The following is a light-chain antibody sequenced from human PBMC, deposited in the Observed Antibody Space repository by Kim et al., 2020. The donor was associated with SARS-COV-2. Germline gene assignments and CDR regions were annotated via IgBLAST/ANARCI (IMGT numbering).Light chain of an antibody. Sequence: GQSVTISCTGTSSDVGGYNYVSWYQQHPGKAPKLIIYEVNKRPSGVPDRFSGSKSGNTASLTVSELQAEDEADYYCSSYADSNNRVFGGGTQLTVL. J-gene: IGLJ3*02. V-gene: IGLV2-8*01. CDR3: SSYADSNNRV. CDR2: EVN. CDR1: SSDVGGYNY.